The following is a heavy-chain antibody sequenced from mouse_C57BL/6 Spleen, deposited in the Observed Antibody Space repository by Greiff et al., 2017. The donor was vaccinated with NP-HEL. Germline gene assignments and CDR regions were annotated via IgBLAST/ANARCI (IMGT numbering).Heavy chain of an antibody. Sequence: QVQLKQPGAELVKPGASVKLSCKASGYTFTSYWMQWVKQRPGQGLEWIGEIDPSDSYTNYNQKFKGKATLTVDTSSSTAYMQLSSLTSEDSAVYYCARGVLLRSCFDYWGQGTTLTVSS. CDR3: ARGVLLRSCFDY. V-gene: IGHV1-50*01. CDR2: IDPSDSYT. J-gene: IGHJ2*01. CDR1: GYTFTSYW. D-gene: IGHD1-1*01.